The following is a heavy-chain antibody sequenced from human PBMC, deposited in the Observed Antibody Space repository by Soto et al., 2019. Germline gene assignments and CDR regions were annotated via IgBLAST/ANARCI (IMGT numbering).Heavy chain of an antibody. J-gene: IGHJ3*02. V-gene: IGHV4-34*01. D-gene: IGHD3-22*01. CDR1: GGSFSGYY. Sequence: SETLSLTCAVYGGSFSGYYWSWIRQPPGKGLEWIGEINHSGSTNYNPSLKSRVTISVDTSKNQFSLKLSSVTAADTAVYYCARGPSNSVIQAAFDIWGQGTMVTVSS. CDR3: ARGPSNSVIQAAFDI. CDR2: INHSGST.